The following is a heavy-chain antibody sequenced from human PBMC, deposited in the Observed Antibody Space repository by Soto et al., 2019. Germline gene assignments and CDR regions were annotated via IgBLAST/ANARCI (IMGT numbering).Heavy chain of an antibody. CDR3: ARARATIAAAAIFDC. CDR2: VYRTGST. J-gene: IGHJ4*02. CDR1: GGSISTSNW. D-gene: IGHD6-13*01. Sequence: QVQLQESGPGLVKPSGTLSLTCAVSGGSISTSNWWSWVRQPPGKGLEWIGEVYRTGSTNYNPSLESRVIVSXXXSXXQVSLKLTSVTAADTAVYYCARARATIAAAAIFDCWGQGTLVTVSS. V-gene: IGHV4-4*02.